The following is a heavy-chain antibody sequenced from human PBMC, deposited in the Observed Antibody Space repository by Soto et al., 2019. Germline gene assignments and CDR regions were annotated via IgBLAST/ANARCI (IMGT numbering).Heavy chain of an antibody. CDR1: GYTFDNYA. CDR3: AIVQYSGYDFKLAFDI. J-gene: IGHJ3*02. D-gene: IGHD5-12*01. Sequence: VQLVQSGDQVKKPGASVKVSCKASGYTFDNYALHWVRQAPGRRLEWMGWIHAGNGDTKYSQSSQGRVTITRDTSASTVHIDLSSLRAEDTAVYYCAIVQYSGYDFKLAFDIWGQGTMVTVSA. V-gene: IGHV1-3*01. CDR2: IHAGNGDT.